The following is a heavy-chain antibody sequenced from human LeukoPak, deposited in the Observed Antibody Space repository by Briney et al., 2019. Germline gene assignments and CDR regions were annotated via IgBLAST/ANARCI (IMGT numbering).Heavy chain of an antibody. CDR3: AVIRGRNYGSGSSPPVDY. J-gene: IGHJ4*02. CDR2: INPNSGGT. CDR1: GYTFTGYY. D-gene: IGHD3-10*01. V-gene: IGHV1-2*02. Sequence: ASVKVSCKASGYTFTGYYMHWVRQAPGQGLEWMGWINPNSGGTNYAQKFQGRVTMTRDTSISTAYMELSRLRSDDTAVYYCAVIRGRNYGSGSSPPVDYWGQGTLVTVSS.